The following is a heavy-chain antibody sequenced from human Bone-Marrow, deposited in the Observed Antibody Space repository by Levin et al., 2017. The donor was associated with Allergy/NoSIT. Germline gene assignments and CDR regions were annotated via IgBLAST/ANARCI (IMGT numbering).Heavy chain of an antibody. CDR2: MYVGGST. J-gene: IGHJ4*02. CDR3: ATTDGGSGSYYGY. V-gene: IGHV3-53*01. CDR1: GFTVSNNY. D-gene: IGHD3-10*01. Sequence: PGESLKISCAVSGFTVSNNYMTWVRQAPGKGLEWVSVMYVGGSTYYTDSVKGRFTISRDNSQNKVYLDMKSLRVEDTAMYYCATTDGGSGSYYGYWGQGTLVTVSS.